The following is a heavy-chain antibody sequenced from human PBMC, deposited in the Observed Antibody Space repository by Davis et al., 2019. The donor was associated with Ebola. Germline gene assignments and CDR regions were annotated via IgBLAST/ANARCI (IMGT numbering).Heavy chain of an antibody. CDR1: GGSISSSNW. J-gene: IGHJ2*01. CDR2: INDSGNT. CDR3: ARRVRESTDWYFDS. V-gene: IGHV4-4*02. Sequence: SETLSLTCAVSGGSISSSNWWSWIRQPPGKGLEWIGEINDSGNTNYNPSLKSRVIISVDTSKNQFSLKLRSVTAADTAVYYCARRVRESTDWYFDSWGRGTLVTVSS. D-gene: IGHD3-10*01.